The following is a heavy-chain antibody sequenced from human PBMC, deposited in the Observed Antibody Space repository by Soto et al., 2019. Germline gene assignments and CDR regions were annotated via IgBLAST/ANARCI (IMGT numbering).Heavy chain of an antibody. CDR1: GFTFSSYA. CDR2: ISGSGGST. Sequence: EVQLLESGGGLVQPGGSLRLSCAASGFTFSSYAMSWVRQAPGKGLEWVSAISGSGGSTYYADSVKGRFTISRDNSKNTLYLQMNSLRAEDTAVYYCAKAGKWSLQQDYYYGMDVWGQGTTVTVSS. D-gene: IGHD3-22*01. J-gene: IGHJ6*02. V-gene: IGHV3-23*01. CDR3: AKAGKWSLQQDYYYGMDV.